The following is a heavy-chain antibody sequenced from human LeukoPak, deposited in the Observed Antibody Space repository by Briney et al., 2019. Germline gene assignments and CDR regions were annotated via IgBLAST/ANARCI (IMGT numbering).Heavy chain of an antibody. Sequence: GGSLRLSCAASGFTFSSYAMHWVRQAPGKGLEYVSAISSNGGSTYYANSVKGSFTISRDNSKNTLYLQMGSLRAEDMAVYYCARGTGNTAMVDYWGQGTLVTVSS. CDR1: GFTFSSYA. D-gene: IGHD5-18*01. CDR2: ISSNGGST. V-gene: IGHV3-64*01. J-gene: IGHJ4*02. CDR3: ARGTGNTAMVDY.